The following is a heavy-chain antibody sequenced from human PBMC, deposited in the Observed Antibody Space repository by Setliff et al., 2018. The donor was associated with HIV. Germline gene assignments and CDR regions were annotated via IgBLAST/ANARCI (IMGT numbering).Heavy chain of an antibody. Sequence: ASVKVSCKASGYTFTSYGISWVRQAPGQGLEWMGWISAYNGNTNYAQKLQGRVTMTTDTSTSTAYMGLRSLRSDDTAVYYCARGGCGGDCYGNWFDPWGQGTLVTVSS. CDR2: ISAYNGNT. V-gene: IGHV1-18*01. CDR3: ARGGCGGDCYGNWFDP. CDR1: GYTFTSYG. D-gene: IGHD2-21*02. J-gene: IGHJ5*02.